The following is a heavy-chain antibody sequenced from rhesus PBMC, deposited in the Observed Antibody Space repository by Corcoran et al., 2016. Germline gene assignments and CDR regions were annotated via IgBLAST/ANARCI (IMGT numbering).Heavy chain of an antibody. CDR2: LYGSSGST. CDR3: ARDRDSWNNYFDY. CDR1: GGSISSNY. D-gene: IGHD1-20*01. J-gene: IGHJ4*01. Sequence: QVQLQESGPGLVKPSETLSLTCAVSGGSISSNYWSWIRQPPGKGLEWIGYLYGSSGSTYYNPSLKCRVTISTDTSKNQFSRKLSSVTAADTAVYYCARDRDSWNNYFDYWGQGVLVTVSS. V-gene: IGHV4-160*01.